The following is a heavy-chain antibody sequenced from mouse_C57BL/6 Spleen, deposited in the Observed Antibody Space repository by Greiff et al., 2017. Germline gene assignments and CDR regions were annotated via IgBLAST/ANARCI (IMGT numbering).Heavy chain of an antibody. V-gene: IGHV1-22*01. J-gene: IGHJ4*01. Sequence: EVQLQQSGPELVKPGASVKMSCKASGYTFTDYNMHWVKQSHGKSLEWIGNINPNNGGTSYNQKFKGKATLTVNKSSSTAYMELRSLTSEDSAVYYCARESFYDGAMDYWGQGTSVTVSS. D-gene: IGHD2-3*01. CDR3: ARESFYDGAMDY. CDR2: INPNNGGT. CDR1: GYTFTDYN.